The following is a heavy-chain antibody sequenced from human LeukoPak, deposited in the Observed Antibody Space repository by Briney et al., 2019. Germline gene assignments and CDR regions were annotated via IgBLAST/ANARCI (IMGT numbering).Heavy chain of an antibody. D-gene: IGHD3-22*01. J-gene: IGHJ4*02. V-gene: IGHV3-30-3*01. CDR1: GFTFSSYA. CDR3: ARGSHHARYYYDSSGSLDY. Sequence: PGGSLRLSCAASGFTFSSYAMHWVRQAPGKGLEWVAVISYDGSNKYYADSVKGRFTISRDNSKNTLYLQMNSLRAEDTAVYYCARGSHHARYYYDSSGSLDYWGQGTLVTVSS. CDR2: ISYDGSNK.